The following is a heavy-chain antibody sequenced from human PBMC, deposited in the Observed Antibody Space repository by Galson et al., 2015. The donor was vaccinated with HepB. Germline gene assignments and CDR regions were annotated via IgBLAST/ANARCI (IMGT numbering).Heavy chain of an antibody. V-gene: IGHV4-59*12. J-gene: IGHJ4*02. CDR1: GGALSSYL. CDR3: ARERVGGDFDH. D-gene: IGHD2-2*01. Sequence: ETLSLTCTVSGGALSSYLWTWIRQPPGKGLEWVGYINSRGSTDYNPSLKSRVSTSVDTSKKQFSLRLNSVTAADTAVYYCARERVGGDFDHWGQGTPVTVSS. CDR2: INSRGST.